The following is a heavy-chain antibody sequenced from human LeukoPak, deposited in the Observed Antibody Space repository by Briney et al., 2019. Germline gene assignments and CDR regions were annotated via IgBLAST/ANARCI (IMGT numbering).Heavy chain of an antibody. J-gene: IGHJ4*02. D-gene: IGHD5-18*01. V-gene: IGHV3-21*01. Sequence: GGSPRLSCAPSGVTFRSYMMNWVRQAPGKGLEWVSSISSSSSYIYYADSVKGRFTISRDNAKNSLYLQMNSLRAEDTAVYYCARDPSPLVDTAMAYDYWGQGTLVTVSS. CDR3: ARDPSPLVDTAMAYDY. CDR1: GVTFRSYM. CDR2: ISSSSSYI.